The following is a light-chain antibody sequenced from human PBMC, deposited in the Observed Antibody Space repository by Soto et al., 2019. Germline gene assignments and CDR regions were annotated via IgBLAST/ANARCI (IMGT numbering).Light chain of an antibody. Sequence: EIVLTQSPGTLSLSPGERATLSCRASQSVGNNYLAWFQQKPGQAPRLLIDDACRRATGIPDRFSGSGSGTDFTLTISRLEPEDFAVYYCQQCSRSPLTFGGGTKVEIK. CDR3: QQCSRSPLT. V-gene: IGKV3-20*01. CDR2: DAC. CDR1: QSVGNNY. J-gene: IGKJ4*01.